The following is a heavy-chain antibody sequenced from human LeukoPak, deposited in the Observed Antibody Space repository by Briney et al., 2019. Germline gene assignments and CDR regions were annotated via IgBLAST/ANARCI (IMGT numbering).Heavy chain of an antibody. CDR3: TTNYDSSGYPREFDY. V-gene: IGHV3-73*01. D-gene: IGHD3-22*01. Sequence: GGSLRLSCAASGFTFSGSAMHWVRQASGKGLEWVGRIRGKANSYATAYAASVKGRFTISRDDSKNTAYLQMNSLKTEDTAVYYCTTNYDSSGYPREFDYWGQGTLVTVSS. CDR2: IRGKANSYAT. J-gene: IGHJ4*02. CDR1: GFTFSGSA.